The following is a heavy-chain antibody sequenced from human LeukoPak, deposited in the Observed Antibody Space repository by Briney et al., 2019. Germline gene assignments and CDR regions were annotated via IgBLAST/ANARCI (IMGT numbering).Heavy chain of an antibody. CDR3: AKDGSYYGGYFDY. CDR2: ISYDGSNK. Sequence: GRSLRLSCAASGFTFSSYGMHWVRQAPGKGLEWVAFISYDGSNKYYADSVKGRFTISRDNSKNTLYLQMNSLRAEDTAVYYCAKDGSYYGGYFDYWGQGTLVTVSS. D-gene: IGHD1-26*01. J-gene: IGHJ4*02. V-gene: IGHV3-30*18. CDR1: GFTFSSYG.